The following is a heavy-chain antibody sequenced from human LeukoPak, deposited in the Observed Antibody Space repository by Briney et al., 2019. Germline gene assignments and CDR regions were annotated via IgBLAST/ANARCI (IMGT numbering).Heavy chain of an antibody. J-gene: IGHJ3*02. CDR2: ISAYNGNT. CDR1: GYTFTSYG. V-gene: IGHV1-18*01. CDR3: ARASRYYDILTGYYGLGLFDI. D-gene: IGHD3-9*01. Sequence: ASVKVSCKASGYTFTSYGISWVRQAHGQGLECMGWISAYNGNTNYAQKLQGRVTMTTDTSTSTAYMELRSLRSDDTAVYYCARASRYYDILTGYYGLGLFDIWGQGTMVTVSS.